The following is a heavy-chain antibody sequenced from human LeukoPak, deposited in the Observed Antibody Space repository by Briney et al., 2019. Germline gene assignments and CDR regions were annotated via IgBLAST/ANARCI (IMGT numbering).Heavy chain of an antibody. CDR2: ISYDGNNK. Sequence: GGSLRLSCAASGFTFSSYGMHWVRQAPGKGLEWVAVISYDGNNKYYVDSVKGRFTISRDNSKDTLYLQMNSLRAEDTAVYYCARVKLYGGNSQNGMDVWGQGTTVTVSS. CDR3: ARVKLYGGNSQNGMDV. J-gene: IGHJ6*02. D-gene: IGHD4-23*01. V-gene: IGHV3-33*05. CDR1: GFTFSSYG.